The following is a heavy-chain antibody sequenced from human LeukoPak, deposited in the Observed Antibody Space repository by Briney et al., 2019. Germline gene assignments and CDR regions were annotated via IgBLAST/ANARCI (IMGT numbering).Heavy chain of an antibody. V-gene: IGHV3-43*02. Sequence: GGSLRLSCAASGFTFDDYAMHCVRQGLGKGLEWVSLIRGDGRSTYYADSVKGRFTISRDNSKSSLYLQMNSLRTEDTALYYCAKDFGDAFDIWGQGTMVTVSS. CDR1: GFTFDDYA. CDR3: AKDFGDAFDI. D-gene: IGHD3-16*01. J-gene: IGHJ3*02. CDR2: IRGDGRST.